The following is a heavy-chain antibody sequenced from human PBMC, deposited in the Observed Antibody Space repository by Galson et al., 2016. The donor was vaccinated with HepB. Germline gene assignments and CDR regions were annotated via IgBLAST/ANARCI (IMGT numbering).Heavy chain of an antibody. V-gene: IGHV1-8*01. CDR1: GYTFFRYE. J-gene: IGHJ6*02. D-gene: IGHD3-9*01. CDR2: VNPNSGNT. CDR3: SRIFVSDPYGMDA. Sequence: SVKVSCKASGYTFFRYEINWVRQAPGQGLEWLGWVNPNSGNTGSAQKFQGRVSMTTDTSINTAYMELSGLRSDDTAVYYCSRIFVSDPYGMDAWGQGTTVTVSS.